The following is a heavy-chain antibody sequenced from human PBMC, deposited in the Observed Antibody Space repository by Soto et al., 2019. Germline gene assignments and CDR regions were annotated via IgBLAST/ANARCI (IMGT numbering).Heavy chain of an antibody. Sequence: QVQLVESGGGVVQPGRSLRLSCAASGFTFSNYGIHWVRQAPGKGLEWVVVISYDGSNKYYADSVKGRFTISRDNSKNTLDLQMNSLRAEDTAVYYCAKGDWFDPWGQGTLVTVSS. V-gene: IGHV3-30*18. J-gene: IGHJ5*02. CDR3: AKGDWFDP. CDR1: GFTFSNYG. CDR2: ISYDGSNK.